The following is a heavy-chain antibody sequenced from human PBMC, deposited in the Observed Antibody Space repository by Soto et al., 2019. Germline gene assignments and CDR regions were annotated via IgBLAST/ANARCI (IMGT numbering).Heavy chain of an antibody. Sequence: QVQLQESGPGLVKPSGTLSLTCAVSSGSITSSNWWSWVRLPPGKGLEWIGEISHGGSTNYNPSLKSRVNMSXDXSKXXXXXXXXXXXXXXXXXYXCASHLTMPATRGFDNWGQGALVTVSS. D-gene: IGHD2-15*01. CDR3: ASHLTMPATRGFDN. CDR1: SGSITSSNW. CDR2: ISHGGST. V-gene: IGHV4-4*02. J-gene: IGHJ4*02.